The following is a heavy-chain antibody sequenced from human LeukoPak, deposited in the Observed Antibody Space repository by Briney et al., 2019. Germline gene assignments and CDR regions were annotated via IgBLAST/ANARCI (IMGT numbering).Heavy chain of an antibody. D-gene: IGHD4-17*01. CDR2: ISSSGSTI. CDR1: GFTFSSYE. J-gene: IGHJ3*02. Sequence: PGGSLRLSCAASGFTFSSYEMNWVRQAPGKGLEWVSYISSSGSTIYYADSVKGRFTISRDNAKNSLYLQMNSLRAEDTAVYYCATTRYDAFDIWGQGTMVTVSS. V-gene: IGHV3-48*03. CDR3: ATTRYDAFDI.